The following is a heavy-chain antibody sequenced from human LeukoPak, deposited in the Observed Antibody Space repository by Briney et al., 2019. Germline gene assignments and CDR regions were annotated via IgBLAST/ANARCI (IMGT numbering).Heavy chain of an antibody. J-gene: IGHJ4*02. CDR3: ARDPGDYGDYVFDY. Sequence: GGSLRLSCAASGFTFDDYVMSWVRQAPGKGLEWVANIKQDGSEKYYVDSVKGRFTISRDNAKNSLYLQMNSLRAEDTAVYYCARDPGDYGDYVFDYWGQGTLVTVSS. CDR2: IKQDGSEK. D-gene: IGHD4-17*01. CDR1: GFTFDDYV. V-gene: IGHV3-7*01.